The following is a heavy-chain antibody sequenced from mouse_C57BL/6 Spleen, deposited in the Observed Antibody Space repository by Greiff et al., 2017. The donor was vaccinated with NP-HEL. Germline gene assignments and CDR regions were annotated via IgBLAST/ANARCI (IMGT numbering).Heavy chain of an antibody. CDR3: TRRSYYGTSYYFDY. D-gene: IGHD1-1*01. V-gene: IGHV1-15*01. J-gene: IGHJ2*01. CDR1: GYTFTDYE. CDR2: IDPETGGT. Sequence: VKLQESGAELVRPGASVTLSCKASGYTFTDYEMHWVKQTPVHGLEWIGAIDPETGGTAYNQKFKGKAILTADKSSSTAYMELRSLTSEDSAVYYCTRRSYYGTSYYFDYWGQGTTLTVSS.